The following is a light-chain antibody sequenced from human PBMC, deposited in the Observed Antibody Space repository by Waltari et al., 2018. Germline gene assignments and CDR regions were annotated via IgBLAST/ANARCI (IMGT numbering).Light chain of an antibody. CDR1: SGSVSSRPH. Sequence: QTVVTPEPSLSVSPGGTAPLPCCLTSGSVSSRPHPTWYQQTPGQAPRTLIYGTDTRSSGVPDRFSGSSLGNKVALTITGAQAEDESDYYCALYMARGTWLFGGGTRLTVL. CDR2: GTD. J-gene: IGLJ3*02. V-gene: IGLV8-61*01. CDR3: ALYMARGTWL.